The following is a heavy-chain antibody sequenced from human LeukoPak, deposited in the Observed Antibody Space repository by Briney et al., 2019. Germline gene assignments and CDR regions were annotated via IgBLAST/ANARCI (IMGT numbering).Heavy chain of an antibody. J-gene: IGHJ6*03. CDR3: ARGVRSSTLRPGGYYMDV. Sequence: GASVKVSCKASGYTFTSYDINWVRQATGQGLEWMGWMNPNSGNTGYAQKFQGRVTITRNTSIGTAYMELSSLRSEDTAVYYCARGVRSSTLRPGGYYMDVWGKGTTVTVSS. CDR1: GYTFTSYD. V-gene: IGHV1-8*03. CDR2: MNPNSGNT. D-gene: IGHD2-2*01.